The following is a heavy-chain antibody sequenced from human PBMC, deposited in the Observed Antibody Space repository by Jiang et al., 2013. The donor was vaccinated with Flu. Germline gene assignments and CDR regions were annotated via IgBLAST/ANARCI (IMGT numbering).Heavy chain of an antibody. V-gene: IGHV4-59*01. CDR1: GGSISGYY. CDR2: IYYSGST. J-gene: IGHJ4*02. CDR3: ARRDYYDSSGYTIFDY. Sequence: GPGLVKPSETLSLTCSVSGGSISGYYWSWIRQPPGKGLEWIGYIYYSGSTTYNPSLRSRVTISVDTSKSQFSLKLSSVTAADTAVYYCARRDYYDSSGYTIFDYWGQGTLVTVSS. D-gene: IGHD3-22*01.